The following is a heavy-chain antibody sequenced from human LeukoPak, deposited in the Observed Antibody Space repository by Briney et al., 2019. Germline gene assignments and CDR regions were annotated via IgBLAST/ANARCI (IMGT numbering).Heavy chain of an antibody. D-gene: IGHD3-9*01. J-gene: IGHJ5*02. CDR2: IRSKAYGGTT. Sequence: TGGSLRLSCTASGFTFGDYAMSWFRQAPGKGLEWVGFIRSKAYGGTTEYAASVKGRFTISRDDSKSMAYLQMNSLKTEDTAVYYCTRGVGYFDWLGSPTGNWFDPWGQGTLVTVSS. V-gene: IGHV3-49*03. CDR3: TRGVGYFDWLGSPTGNWFDP. CDR1: GFTFGDYA.